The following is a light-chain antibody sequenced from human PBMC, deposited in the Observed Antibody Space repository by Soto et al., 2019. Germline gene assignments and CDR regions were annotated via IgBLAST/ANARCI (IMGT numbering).Light chain of an antibody. Sequence: EIVMTQSPATLSVSPGEKATLYCRASQTVSNNLAWYQQKPGQAPKRLIYFASTRATGIPARFSGSGSGTEFTLTICSLHSEDFAGCYCQKDNKWPLSFGGGTKVE. CDR1: QTVSNN. V-gene: IGKV3-15*01. J-gene: IGKJ4*01. CDR3: QKDNKWPLS. CDR2: FAS.